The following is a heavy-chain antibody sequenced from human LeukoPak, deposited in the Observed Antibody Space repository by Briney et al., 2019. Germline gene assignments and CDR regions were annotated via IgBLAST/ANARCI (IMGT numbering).Heavy chain of an antibody. CDR3: ASVPHAMVRGVIITEFYFDY. CDR2: IRQDGSVK. D-gene: IGHD3-10*01. J-gene: IGHJ4*02. V-gene: IGHV3-7*01. CDR1: GFTFSSYW. Sequence: GGPLRLACAASGFTFSSYWMTCVRHAPGKGLECVANIRQDGSVKQYVGSVKGRFTISRDNAKNSLYLQMNRLRAEDTAVYYCASVPHAMVRGVIITEFYFDYWGQGTLVTVSS.